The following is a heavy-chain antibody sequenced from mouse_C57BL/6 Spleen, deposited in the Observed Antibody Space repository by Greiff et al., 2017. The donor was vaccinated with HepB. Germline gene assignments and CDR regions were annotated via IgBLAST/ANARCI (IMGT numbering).Heavy chain of an antibody. V-gene: IGHV1-55*01. J-gene: IGHJ4*01. CDR3: ARRGSYYDYDDAMDY. CDR1: GYTFTSYW. Sequence: QVQLQQPGAELVKPGASVKMSCKASGYTFTSYWITWVKQRPGQGLEWIGDIYPGSGSTNYNEKFKSKATLTVDTSSSTAYMQLSSLTSEDSAVYYCARRGSYYDYDDAMDYWGQGTSVTVSS. D-gene: IGHD2-4*01. CDR2: IYPGSGST.